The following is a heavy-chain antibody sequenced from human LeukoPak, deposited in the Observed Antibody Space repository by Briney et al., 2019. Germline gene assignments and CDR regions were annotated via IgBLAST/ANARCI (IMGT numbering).Heavy chain of an antibody. J-gene: IGHJ4*02. Sequence: PGGSLRLSCAASGFTFSSYEMNWVRQAPGKGLEWVSYISSSGSTIYYADSVKGRFTISRDNAKNSLYLQMNSLRAEDTAVYYCASMTTVTITSHNFDYWGQGTLVTVSS. CDR1: GFTFSSYE. CDR2: ISSSGSTI. V-gene: IGHV3-48*03. D-gene: IGHD4-17*01. CDR3: ASMTTVTITSHNFDY.